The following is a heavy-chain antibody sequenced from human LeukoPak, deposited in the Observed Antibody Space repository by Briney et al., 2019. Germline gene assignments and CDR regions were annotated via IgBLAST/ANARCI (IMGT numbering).Heavy chain of an antibody. CDR2: ISYDGSNK. Sequence: GGSLRLSCAASGFIFNTYVMHWVRQAPGKGLEWVAVISYDGSNKYYADSVKGRFTISRDNSKNTLYLQMNSLRAEDTAVYYCARDGDYYDSIVWGQGTLVTVSS. D-gene: IGHD3-22*01. CDR3: ARDGDYYDSIV. CDR1: GFIFNTYV. J-gene: IGHJ4*02. V-gene: IGHV3-30*19.